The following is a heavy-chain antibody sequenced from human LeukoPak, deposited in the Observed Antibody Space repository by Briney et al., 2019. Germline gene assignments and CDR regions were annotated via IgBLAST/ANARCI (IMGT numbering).Heavy chain of an antibody. CDR1: GYTFTNNW. Sequence: GESLKISCKGSGYTFTNNWIGWVRQMPGKGLEWMGIIYPGNFDTRYGPSFQGQVTISADKSISTAYLQWSSLKASDTAMYYCARRGDAFDIWGQGTMASVSS. CDR2: IYPGNFDT. V-gene: IGHV5-51*01. CDR3: ARRGDAFDI. J-gene: IGHJ3*02.